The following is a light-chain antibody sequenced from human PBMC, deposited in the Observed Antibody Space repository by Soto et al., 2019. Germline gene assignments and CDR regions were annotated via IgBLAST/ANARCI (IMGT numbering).Light chain of an antibody. CDR2: KAS. CDR1: QSISSW. V-gene: IGKV1-5*03. J-gene: IGKJ4*01. Sequence: DIQMTQSPSTLSASVGDRVTITCRASQSISSWLAWYQQKPGKAPKLLIYKASSLESGVPSRFSGSGSGTEFTLTISSLQPDDSATYYCQQYNSYSWGLTFGGGTKVEIK. CDR3: QQYNSYSWGLT.